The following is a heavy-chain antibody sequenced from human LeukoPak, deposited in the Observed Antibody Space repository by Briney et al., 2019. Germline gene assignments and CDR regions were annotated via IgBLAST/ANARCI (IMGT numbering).Heavy chain of an antibody. J-gene: IGHJ5*02. Sequence: TASETLSLTCTVSGGSISSYYWGWVRQPPGQGLEWIGSVHHTGQIYYNPSLKSRVTISMDTSENQFSLKLSSVTAADTAVYYCARGPPAGPRWFDPWGQGTLVTVSS. CDR1: GGSISSYY. CDR2: VHHTGQI. CDR3: ARGPPAGPRWFDP. V-gene: IGHV4-39*07.